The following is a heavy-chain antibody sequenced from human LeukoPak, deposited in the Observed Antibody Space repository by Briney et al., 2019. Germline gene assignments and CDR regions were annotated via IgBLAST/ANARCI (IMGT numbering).Heavy chain of an antibody. Sequence: SETLSLTCTVSGGSISSYYWSWIRQPAGKGLEWIGRIYTSGSTNYNPSLKSRVTMSVDTSKNQFSLKLSSVTAADTAVYYCASSNGYYSGDAFDIWGQGTMVTVSS. V-gene: IGHV4-4*07. CDR2: IYTSGST. J-gene: IGHJ3*02. D-gene: IGHD3-22*01. CDR3: ASSNGYYSGDAFDI. CDR1: GGSISSYY.